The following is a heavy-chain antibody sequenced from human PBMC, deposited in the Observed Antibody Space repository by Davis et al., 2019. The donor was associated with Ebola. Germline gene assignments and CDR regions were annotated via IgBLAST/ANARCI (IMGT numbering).Heavy chain of an antibody. J-gene: IGHJ6*02. D-gene: IGHD5-12*01. CDR1: GGSISSGSYY. V-gene: IGHV4-61*09. CDR3: ARDRRVATTWGYYYYGMDV. Sequence: PSETLSLTCTVSGGSISSGSYYWSWIRQPAGKGLEWIGHIYTSGSTNYNPSLKSRVTISVDTSKNQFSLKLSSVTAADTAVYYCARDRRVATTWGYYYYGMDVWGQGTTVTVSS. CDR2: IYTSGST.